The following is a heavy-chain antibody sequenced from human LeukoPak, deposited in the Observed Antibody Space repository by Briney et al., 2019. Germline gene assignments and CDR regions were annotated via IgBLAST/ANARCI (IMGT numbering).Heavy chain of an antibody. D-gene: IGHD3-22*01. J-gene: IGHJ4*02. CDR1: GFTFSSYA. Sequence: PGGSLRLSCAASGFTFSSYAMSWVRQAPGKGLEWVSAISGSGGSTYYADSVKGRITISRDNSKNTLYLQMNSLRAEDTAEYYCARLDSSGYYGIDYWGQGTLVTVSS. CDR2: ISGSGGST. V-gene: IGHV3-23*01. CDR3: ARLDSSGYYGIDY.